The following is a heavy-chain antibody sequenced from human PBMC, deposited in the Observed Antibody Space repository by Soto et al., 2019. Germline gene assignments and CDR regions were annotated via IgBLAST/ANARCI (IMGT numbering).Heavy chain of an antibody. CDR1: GYTFTSYA. CDR2: INAGNGNT. J-gene: IGHJ4*02. D-gene: IGHD4-17*01. CDR3: ARWGHTVTTRYFDY. V-gene: IGHV1-3*01. Sequence: VASVKVSCKASGYTFTSYAMHWVRQAPGQRLEWMGWINAGNGNTKYSQKFQGRVTITRDTSASTAYMELSSLRSEDTAVYYCARWGHTVTTRYFDYWGQGTLVTVSS.